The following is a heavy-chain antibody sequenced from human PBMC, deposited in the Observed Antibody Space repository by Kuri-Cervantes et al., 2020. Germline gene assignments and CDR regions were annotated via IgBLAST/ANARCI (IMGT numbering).Heavy chain of an antibody. CDR2: ISYDGSNK. Sequence: GESPKISCAASGFTFSSYAMHWVRQAPGKGLEWVAVISYDGSNKYYADSVKGRFTISRDNSKNTLYLQMNSLRAEDTAVYYCAREDYGGNYYYGMDVWGQGTTVTVSS. D-gene: IGHD4-23*01. J-gene: IGHJ6*02. CDR1: GFTFSSYA. CDR3: AREDYGGNYYYGMDV. V-gene: IGHV3-30-3*01.